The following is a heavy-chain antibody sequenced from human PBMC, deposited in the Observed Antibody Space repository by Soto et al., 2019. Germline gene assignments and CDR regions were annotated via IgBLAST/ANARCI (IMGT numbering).Heavy chain of an antibody. CDR1: GGTFSSYA. D-gene: IGHD2-2*01. CDR3: ARGARYCSSTSCYQDLDY. Sequence: SVKVSCKASGGTFSSYAISWVRQAPGQGLEWMGGIIPIFGTANYAQKFQGRVTITADESTSTAYMELSSLRSEDTAVYYRARGARYCSSTSCYQDLDYWGQGTLVTVSS. J-gene: IGHJ4*02. V-gene: IGHV1-69*13. CDR2: IIPIFGTA.